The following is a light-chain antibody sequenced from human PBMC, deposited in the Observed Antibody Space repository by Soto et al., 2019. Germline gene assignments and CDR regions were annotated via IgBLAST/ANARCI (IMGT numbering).Light chain of an antibody. CDR3: QQAYNFPFT. CDR2: AAS. V-gene: IGKV1-12*01. J-gene: IGKJ3*01. Sequence: IQMTQSPSSVSASVGDRITITCRASQGISRWLAWYQQKPGRAPKLLIYAASNLQTGVPSRFSGSGSGTDFTLTITSLQAEDFATYHCQQAYNFPFTFGPGTKVDSK. CDR1: QGISRW.